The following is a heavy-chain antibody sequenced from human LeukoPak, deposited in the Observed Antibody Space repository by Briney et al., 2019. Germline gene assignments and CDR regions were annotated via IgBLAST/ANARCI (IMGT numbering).Heavy chain of an antibody. CDR1: GDTFSSYG. V-gene: IGHV1-69*04. D-gene: IGHD4-23*01. CDR3: ARHYGGLDDY. J-gene: IGHJ4*02. Sequence: SVKVSCKTSGDTFSSYGISWVRQAPGQGLEWMGRIIPIVGSTNYAEKLQGRVTITADKSTSTVYMELSSLRSEDTAVYYCARHYGGLDDYWGQGTLVTVSS. CDR2: IIPIVGST.